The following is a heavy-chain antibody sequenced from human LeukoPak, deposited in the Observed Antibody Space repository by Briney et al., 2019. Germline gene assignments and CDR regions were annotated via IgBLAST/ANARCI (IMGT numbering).Heavy chain of an antibody. CDR1: GFTFSSYW. Sequence: GGSLSLSCAASGFTFSSYWMSWVRQAPGKGLEWVANIKQDGSEKYYVDSVKGRFTISRDNSKNTLYLQMNSLRAEDTAVYYCAKDEYYYDSWGQGTLVTVSS. J-gene: IGHJ4*02. CDR2: IKQDGSEK. D-gene: IGHD3-22*01. CDR3: AKDEYYYDS. V-gene: IGHV3-7*03.